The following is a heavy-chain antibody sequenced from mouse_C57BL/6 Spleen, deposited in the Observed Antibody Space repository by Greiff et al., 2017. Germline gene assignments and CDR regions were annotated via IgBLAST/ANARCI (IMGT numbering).Heavy chain of an antibody. CDR3: ARGGVVANYAMDY. CDR2: IIPYNGGT. V-gene: IGHV1-19*01. D-gene: IGHD1-1*01. J-gene: IGHJ4*01. CDR1: GYTFTDYY. Sequence: EVQLQQSGPVLVKPGASVKMSCKASGYTFTDYYMNWVKQSHGQSLEWIGVIIPYNGGTSYNQKFKGKATLTVDKSSSTAYMELNSLTSEDSAVYYGARGGVVANYAMDYWGQGTSVTVSS.